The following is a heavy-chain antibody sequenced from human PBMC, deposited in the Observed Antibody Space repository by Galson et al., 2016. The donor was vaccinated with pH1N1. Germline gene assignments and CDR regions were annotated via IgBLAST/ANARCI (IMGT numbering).Heavy chain of an antibody. D-gene: IGHD1-26*01. CDR1: GFSFSTYG. Sequence: SLRLSCAASGFSFSTYGMSWVRQAPGKGLDWVSGINAIGDETNRHYADSVKGRFTISRDNSKNTLYLQMDSLRAEDTAVYYCARDKGTSQWELRGIFDSWGQGSLVTVSS. J-gene: IGHJ4*02. CDR2: INAIGDETNR. V-gene: IGHV3-23*01. CDR3: ARDKGTSQWELRGIFDS.